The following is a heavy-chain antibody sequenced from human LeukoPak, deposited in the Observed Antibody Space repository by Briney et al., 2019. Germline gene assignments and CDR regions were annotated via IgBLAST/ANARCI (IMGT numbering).Heavy chain of an antibody. V-gene: IGHV4-30-2*01. J-gene: IGHJ4*02. Sequence: SETLSLTCAVSGGSISSGGYSWSWIRQPPGKGLEWIGYIYHSGSTYYNPSFKSRVTISVDRSKNQFSLKLSSVTAADTAVYYCAREVIVATIFDYWGQGTLVTVSS. CDR2: IYHSGST. CDR1: GGSISSGGYS. CDR3: AREVIVATIFDY. D-gene: IGHD5-12*01.